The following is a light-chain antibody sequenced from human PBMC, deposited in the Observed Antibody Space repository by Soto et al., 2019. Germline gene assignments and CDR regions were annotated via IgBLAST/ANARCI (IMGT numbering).Light chain of an antibody. V-gene: IGLV2-23*01. CDR2: EAS. CDR3: YSYAGSDTAI. J-gene: IGLJ2*01. CDR1: NNDVGGYNF. Sequence: QSALTQPASVSGSPGQSITISCTGTNNDVGGYNFVSWYQQDPGKAPKLLIYEASKRPSGVSSRFSGSKSGNTASLTISGLQPEDEADYYCYSYAGSDTAIFGGGTKLTVL.